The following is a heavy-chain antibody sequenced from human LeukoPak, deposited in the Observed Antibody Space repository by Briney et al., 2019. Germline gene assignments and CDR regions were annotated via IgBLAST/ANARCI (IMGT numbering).Heavy chain of an antibody. J-gene: IGHJ4*02. D-gene: IGHD6-19*01. Sequence: ASVKVSCKASGYTFTSYGISWVRQAPGQGLEWMGWNSAYNGNTNYAQKLQGRVTMTTDTSTSTAYMELRSLRSDDTAVYYCARVLRQGVAGTFGYWGQGTLVTVSS. V-gene: IGHV1-18*01. CDR3: ARVLRQGVAGTFGY. CDR1: GYTFTSYG. CDR2: NSAYNGNT.